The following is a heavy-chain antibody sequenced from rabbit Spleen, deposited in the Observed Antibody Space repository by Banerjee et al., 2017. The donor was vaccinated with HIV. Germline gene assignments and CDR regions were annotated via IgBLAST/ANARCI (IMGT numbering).Heavy chain of an antibody. CDR3: ARDAGSYDYIDVYFNL. CDR1: GFSFIDYG. CDR2: IYTGNGKT. Sequence: QSLEESGGDLVKPGASLILTCTASGFSFIDYGIYWVRQAPGKGLEWIGCIYTGNGKTYYASWAKGRFTISKSSSTTVTLQMTSLTAADTATYFCARDAGSYDYIDVYFNLWGPGTLVTVS. J-gene: IGHJ4*01. V-gene: IGHV1S40*01. D-gene: IGHD6-1*01.